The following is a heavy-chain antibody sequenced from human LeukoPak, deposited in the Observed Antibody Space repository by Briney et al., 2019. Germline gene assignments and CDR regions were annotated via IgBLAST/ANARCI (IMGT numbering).Heavy chain of an antibody. Sequence: PSETLSLTCTVSGGSISSSSYYWGWIRQPPGKGLEWIGSIYYSGSTYYNPSLKSRVTISVDTSKNQFSLKLSSVTAADTAVYYCARALSIAAAVDDAFDIWGQGTMVTVSS. CDR1: GGSISSSSYY. J-gene: IGHJ3*02. V-gene: IGHV4-39*07. D-gene: IGHD6-13*01. CDR3: ARALSIAAAVDDAFDI. CDR2: IYYSGST.